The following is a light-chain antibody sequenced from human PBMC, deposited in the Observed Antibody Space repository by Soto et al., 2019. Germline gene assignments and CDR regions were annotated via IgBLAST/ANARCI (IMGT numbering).Light chain of an antibody. J-gene: IGLJ2*01. CDR1: SSDVGGHNY. CDR2: DVS. CDR3: SSYTNSSTPVV. V-gene: IGLV2-14*01. Sequence: QSALTQPASVSGSPGQSITISCTGSSSDVGGHNYVSWYQQHPGQAPKVIIYDVSHRPSGVSIRFSGSKSGITASLTISGLQADDEAGYYCSSYTNSSTPVVFGGGTKLTVL.